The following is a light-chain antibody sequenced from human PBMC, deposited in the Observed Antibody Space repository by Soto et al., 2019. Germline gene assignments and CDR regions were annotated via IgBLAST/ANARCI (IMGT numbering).Light chain of an antibody. V-gene: IGKV1-33*01. J-gene: IGKJ1*01. CDR1: QAINNY. CDR3: QHHHNLPH. CDR2: DAS. Sequence: DIQMTQSPSSLSASVGDRVTITCQASQAINNYLHWYQQKPGKAPKLLIYDASNLEKGAPSRFSGSGSATDFTFDISSLQPEDVATYYCQHHHNLPHFGQGTKVEIK.